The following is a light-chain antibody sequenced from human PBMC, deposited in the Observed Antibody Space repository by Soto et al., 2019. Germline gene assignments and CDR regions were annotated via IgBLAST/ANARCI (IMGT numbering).Light chain of an antibody. J-gene: IGKJ1*01. CDR3: QQHGTT. CDR1: QSVSSSY. V-gene: IGKV3-20*01. Sequence: ILWTQSPGTLSLSPGERATLSCRASQSVSSSYLAWYQQKPGQAPRLLIYGASSRATGIPDRFSGSGSGTDFTLTISRLEPEDSAVYYCQQHGTTFGQGTKVDIK. CDR2: GAS.